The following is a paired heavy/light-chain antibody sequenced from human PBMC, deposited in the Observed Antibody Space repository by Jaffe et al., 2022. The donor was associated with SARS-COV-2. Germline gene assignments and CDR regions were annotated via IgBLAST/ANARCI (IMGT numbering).Light chain of an antibody. CDR3: QSFDSTLSTVV. V-gene: IGLV1-40*01. CDR1: TSNIGSGYT. J-gene: IGLJ2*01. Sequence: QSVLTQPPSVSGAPGQRVTISCTGSTSNIGSGYTLAWYQHLPGTAPKLLTSDINNRPSGVPDRFSGSRSGASAYLAITGLRAEDEAEYYCQSFDSTLSTVVFGGGTRLTVL. CDR2: DIN.
Heavy chain of an antibody. CDR1: GFTMSNYA. D-gene: IGHD3-16*01. Sequence: QVELVQSGGGVVQPGRSLRLSCAASGFTMSNYAMHWVRQAPGKGLEWVAVISYDGTNEYYVDSVKGRITISRDNSQNTLYLQMNSLRAEDTAVYYCAKDGGRGVALRYYGMDVWGQGATVTVSS. CDR3: AKDGGRGVALRYYGMDV. V-gene: IGHV3-30*18. CDR2: ISYDGTNE. J-gene: IGHJ6*02.